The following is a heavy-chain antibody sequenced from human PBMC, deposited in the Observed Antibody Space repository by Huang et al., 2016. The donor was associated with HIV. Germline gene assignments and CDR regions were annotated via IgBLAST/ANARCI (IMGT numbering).Heavy chain of an antibody. V-gene: IGHV1-69*13. Sequence: QVLLVQSGAEVRKPGSSVKVSCTAFGGTFSSYAISWGRQAPGQGVGWIGGIIPIFGTANYTQKFQGRVTITVDESTNTGYMELTRLTSEDTAVYYCARTAYSYGFRQGYNWFDPWGQGTPVTVSS. J-gene: IGHJ5*02. CDR1: GGTFSSYA. D-gene: IGHD5-18*01. CDR3: ARTAYSYGFRQGYNWFDP. CDR2: IIPIFGTA.